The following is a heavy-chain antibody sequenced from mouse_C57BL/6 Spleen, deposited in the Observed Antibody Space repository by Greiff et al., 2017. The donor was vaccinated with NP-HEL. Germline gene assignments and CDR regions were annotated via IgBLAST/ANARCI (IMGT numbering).Heavy chain of an antibody. J-gene: IGHJ2*01. CDR2: IHPNSGST. CDR3: AGGTVVPFDY. CDR1: GYTFTSYW. V-gene: IGHV1-64*01. Sequence: QVQLQQPGAELVKPGASVKLSCKASGYTFTSYWMHWVKQRPGQGLEWIGMIHPNSGSTNYNEKFKSKATLTVDKSSNTAYLQLSSLTSEDTAVYYCAGGTVVPFDYWGQGTTLTVSS. D-gene: IGHD1-1*01.